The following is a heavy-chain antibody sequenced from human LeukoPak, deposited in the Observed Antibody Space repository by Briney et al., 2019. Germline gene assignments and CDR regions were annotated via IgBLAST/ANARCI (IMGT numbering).Heavy chain of an antibody. CDR1: GFTFSSYA. CDR2: ISYDGSNK. Sequence: PGRSLRLSCAASGFTFSSYAMHWVRQAPGKGLEWVAVISYDGSNKYYADSVKGRFTISRDNSKNTLYLQMNSLRAEDTAVYYCARGLYYYDSSGHDALDIWGQGTMVTVSS. D-gene: IGHD3-22*01. V-gene: IGHV3-30*01. J-gene: IGHJ3*02. CDR3: ARGLYYYDSSGHDALDI.